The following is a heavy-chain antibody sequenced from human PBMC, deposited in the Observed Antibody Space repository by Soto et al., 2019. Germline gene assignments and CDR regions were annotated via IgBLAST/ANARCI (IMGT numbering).Heavy chain of an antibody. CDR2: ISNGGSFI. D-gene: IGHD3-16*01. CDR3: ARHRYYEGSVPGYGMDV. CDR1: GFTFSDYY. V-gene: IGHV3-11*01. Sequence: PGGSLSLSCAASGFTFSDYYMSWIRQAPGKGLEYISYISNGGSFIYYADSVKGRFTISRDTAKTSLYLQMNSLRAEDTALYYCARHRYYEGSVPGYGMDVWGQGTTVTVSS. J-gene: IGHJ6*02.